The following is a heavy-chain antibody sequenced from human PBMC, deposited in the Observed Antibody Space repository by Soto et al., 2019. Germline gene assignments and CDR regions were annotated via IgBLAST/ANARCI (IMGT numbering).Heavy chain of an antibody. V-gene: IGHV4-61*01. Sequence: SETLSLTCTVSGGAVSSGTYYWSWTRQPPGKGLEWIGHIYFTGSTNYNPSLKSRVTMSLDTSRNQFSLKLSSVTAADTAVYYCTRGPPRVQWFDPWGLGTLVTVSS. CDR1: GGAVSSGTYY. J-gene: IGHJ5*02. CDR3: TRGPPRVQWFDP. CDR2: IYFTGST.